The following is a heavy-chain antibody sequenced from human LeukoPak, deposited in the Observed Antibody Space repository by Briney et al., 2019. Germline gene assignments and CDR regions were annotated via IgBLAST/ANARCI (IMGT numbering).Heavy chain of an antibody. J-gene: IGHJ4*02. Sequence: PGGSLRLSCAASGFTFSSYGMHWVRQAPGKGLEWVAFIRYDGSNKYYADSVKGRFTISRDNSKNTLYLKMNSLRAEDTAVYYCAKVWSLPYYFDYWGQGTLVTVSS. CDR1: GFTFSSYG. CDR2: IRYDGSNK. D-gene: IGHD3-16*01. V-gene: IGHV3-30*02. CDR3: AKVWSLPYYFDY.